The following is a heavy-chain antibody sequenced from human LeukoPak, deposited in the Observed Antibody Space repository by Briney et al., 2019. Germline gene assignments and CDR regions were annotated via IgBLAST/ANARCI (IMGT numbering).Heavy chain of an antibody. CDR1: GFTFSSYS. J-gene: IGHJ4*02. D-gene: IGHD1-7*01. CDR3: ARDSDWNYVFDY. V-gene: IGHV3-21*01. Sequence: PGGSLRLSCAASGFTFSSYSMNWVRQAPGKGLEWVSSISSSSSYIYYADSVKGRFTISRDNAKNSLYLQMNSLRAEDTAVYYCARDSDWNYVFDYGGQGTLVTVSS. CDR2: ISSSSSYI.